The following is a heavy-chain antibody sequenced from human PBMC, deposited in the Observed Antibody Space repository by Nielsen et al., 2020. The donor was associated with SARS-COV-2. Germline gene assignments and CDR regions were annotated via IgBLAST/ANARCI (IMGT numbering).Heavy chain of an antibody. D-gene: IGHD6-13*01. CDR3: VRDRNTGSSWYFEGFDI. V-gene: IGHV3-11*04. CDR2: ISSSGSTI. Sequence: GESLKISCAASGFTFSDYYMSWIRQAPGKGLEWVSYISSSGSTIYYADSVKGRFTISRDNAKNSLYLQMNSLRVEDTAVYYCVRDRNTGSSWYFEGFDIWGHGTMVTVSS. CDR1: GFTFSDYY. J-gene: IGHJ3*02.